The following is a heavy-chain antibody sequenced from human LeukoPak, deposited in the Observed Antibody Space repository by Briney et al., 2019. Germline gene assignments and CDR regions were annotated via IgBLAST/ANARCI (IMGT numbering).Heavy chain of an antibody. J-gene: IGHJ3*02. CDR3: AKTRELQLWGAFDI. CDR1: GFTFDDYA. Sequence: GGSLRLSCAASGFTFDDYAIHWVRQAPGKGLEWVSGISWNSVNIGYADSVKGRFTISRDNAMNSLYLQMNSLRAEDMALYYCAKTRELQLWGAFDIWGQGTMVTVSS. D-gene: IGHD1-26*01. V-gene: IGHV3-9*03. CDR2: ISWNSVNI.